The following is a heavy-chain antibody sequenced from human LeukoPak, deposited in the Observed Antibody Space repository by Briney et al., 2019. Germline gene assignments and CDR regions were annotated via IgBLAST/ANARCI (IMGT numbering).Heavy chain of an antibody. J-gene: IGHJ3*02. Sequence: GGCLRLSSAASGFTFSSYWMSWVRQAPGKGLEWVANIRQDGSEKYYVDSVKGRFTISRDNAKNSLYLQMNSLRAEDTAVYYCARDPGSSWYRDAFDIWGQGTMVTVTS. V-gene: IGHV3-7*01. CDR3: ARDPGSSWYRDAFDI. CDR2: IRQDGSEK. CDR1: GFTFSSYW. D-gene: IGHD6-13*01.